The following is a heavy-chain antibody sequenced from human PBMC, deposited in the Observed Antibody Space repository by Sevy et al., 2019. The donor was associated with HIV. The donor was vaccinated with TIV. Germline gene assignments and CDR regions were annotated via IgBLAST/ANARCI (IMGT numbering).Heavy chain of an antibody. D-gene: IGHD5-18*01. CDR3: AKESPYSYGFLTNDY. Sequence: GGSLRLSCAASGFTFSSYAMSWVRQAPGKGLEWVSAISGSGGSTYYADSVKGRFTISRDNSKNTLYLQMDSLRAGDTAVYYCAKESPYSYGFLTNDYWGQGTLVTVSS. V-gene: IGHV3-23*01. J-gene: IGHJ4*02. CDR2: ISGSGGST. CDR1: GFTFSSYA.